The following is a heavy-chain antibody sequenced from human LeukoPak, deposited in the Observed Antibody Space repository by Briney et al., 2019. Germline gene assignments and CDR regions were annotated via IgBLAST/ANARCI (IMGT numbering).Heavy chain of an antibody. CDR3: AAQDTFFDS. V-gene: IGHV3-53*01. CDR2: IYTTGTT. CDR1: GCTVSYNY. Sequence: GGSLRLSCAASGCTVSYNYMSWVRQAPGKGLEWVSSIYTTGTTYYAESVQGRFTVSRDSSKTTVFLQMNSQRVEDTAVYFCAAQDTFFDSWGQGTLVTVSS. J-gene: IGHJ4*02. D-gene: IGHD2-15*01.